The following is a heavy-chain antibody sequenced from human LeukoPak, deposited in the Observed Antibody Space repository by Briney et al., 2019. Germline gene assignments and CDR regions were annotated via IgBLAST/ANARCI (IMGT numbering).Heavy chain of an antibody. D-gene: IGHD2-21*01. J-gene: IGHJ4*02. CDR2: ISDDGSYT. CDR3: AKETGADIYRPVGY. CDR1: GFSFSSHW. V-gene: IGHV3-74*01. Sequence: GGSLRLSCAASGFSFSSHWVHWVRQAPGKGLVWVSRISDDGSYTSNVDSVKGRFTISRDNSKNTLYFQMNSLTAADTAVYYCAKETGADIYRPVGYWGQGTLVIVSS.